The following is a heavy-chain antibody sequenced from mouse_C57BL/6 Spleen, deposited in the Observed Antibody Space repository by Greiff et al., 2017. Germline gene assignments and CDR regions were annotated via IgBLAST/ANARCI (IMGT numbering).Heavy chain of an antibody. V-gene: IGHV2-5*01. CDR2: IWRGGST. Sequence: QVHVKQSGPGLVQPSQSLSITCTVSGFSLTSYGVHWVRQSPGKGLEWLGVIWRGGSTDYNAAFMSRLSITKDNSKSQVFFKMNSLQADDTAIYYCAKFHYYGSSYGYAMDYGGQGTSVTVSS. J-gene: IGHJ4*01. CDR1: GFSLTSYG. D-gene: IGHD1-1*01. CDR3: AKFHYYGSSYGYAMDY.